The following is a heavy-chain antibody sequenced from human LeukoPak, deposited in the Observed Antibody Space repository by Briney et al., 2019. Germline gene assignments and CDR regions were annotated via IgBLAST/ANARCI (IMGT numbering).Heavy chain of an antibody. CDR2: MNQDGSAK. CDR1: GFTFSDSW. V-gene: IGHV3-7*01. Sequence: PGGSLRLSCAASGFTFSDSWMSWVRQAPGKGLEWVANMNQDGSAKGYVDSVKGRFTISRDNARNSLYLQMSSLRAEDTAVYYCARSLGGYDFWFGEPFDYWGQGTLVTVSS. J-gene: IGHJ4*02. D-gene: IGHD3-3*01. CDR3: ARSLGGYDFWFGEPFDY.